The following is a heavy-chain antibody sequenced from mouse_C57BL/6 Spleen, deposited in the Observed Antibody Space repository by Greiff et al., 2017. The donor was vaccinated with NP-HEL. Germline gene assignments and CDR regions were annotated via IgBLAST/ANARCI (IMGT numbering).Heavy chain of an antibody. CDR1: GYAFTNYL. J-gene: IGHJ3*01. CDR2: INPGSGGT. Sequence: QVQLQQSGAELVRPGPSVKVSCKASGYAFTNYLIEWVKQRPGQGLEWIGVINPGSGGTNYNEKFKGKATLTADKSSSTAYMQLSSLTSEDSAVYFCARGGDDGYPFAYWGQGTLVTVSA. CDR3: ARGGDDGYPFAY. D-gene: IGHD2-3*01. V-gene: IGHV1-54*01.